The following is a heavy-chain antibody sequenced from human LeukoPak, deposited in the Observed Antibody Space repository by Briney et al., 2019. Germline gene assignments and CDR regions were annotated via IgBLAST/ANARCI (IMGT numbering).Heavy chain of an antibody. CDR2: ISCSSSYI. J-gene: IGHJ5*02. Sequence: GGTLTLSCAASGFTFSSYSMNWVRQAPGKGLEWVSSISCSSSYIYYADSVRGRFTISRDNAKNSLYLQMNSLRAEDTAVYYCARDRDYYDSSGDPPNWFDPWGQGTLVTVSS. CDR3: ARDRDYYDSSGDPPNWFDP. CDR1: GFTFSSYS. D-gene: IGHD3-22*01. V-gene: IGHV3-21*01.